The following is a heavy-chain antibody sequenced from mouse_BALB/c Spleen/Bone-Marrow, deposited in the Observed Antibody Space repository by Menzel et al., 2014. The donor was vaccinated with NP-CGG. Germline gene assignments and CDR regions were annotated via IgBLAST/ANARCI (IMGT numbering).Heavy chain of an antibody. D-gene: IGHD2-4*01. CDR2: IYPGDGDT. Sequence: QFQLPQSGAERARPGASVTMACKAFGYPLTSYWMQWVKHWPGQGLEWIGAIYPGDGDTRYTQKLKCTATLTADNSSSTAYMQLSSLASEDSAVYDCARTTMITTGGYDAMDYWGQGPSVTVYS. CDR3: ARTTMITTGGYDAMDY. V-gene: IGHV1-87*01. CDR1: GYPLTSYW. J-gene: IGHJ4*01.